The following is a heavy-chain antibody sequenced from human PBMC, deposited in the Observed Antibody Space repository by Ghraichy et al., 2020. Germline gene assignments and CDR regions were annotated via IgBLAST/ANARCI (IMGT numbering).Heavy chain of an antibody. D-gene: IGHD3-9*01. CDR3: AKDHDSFGWPTCDS. Sequence: GGSLRLSCAASGFAVSSRAMSWVCQAPGKGLQWVSSITNNAGKTYYADSVRGRFTISRDEFKNIVYLEMNSLRVDDTAVYYCAKDHDSFGWPTCDSWGQGTLVAVSS. CDR1: GFAVSSRA. V-gene: IGHV3-23*01. J-gene: IGHJ4*02. CDR2: ITNNAGKT.